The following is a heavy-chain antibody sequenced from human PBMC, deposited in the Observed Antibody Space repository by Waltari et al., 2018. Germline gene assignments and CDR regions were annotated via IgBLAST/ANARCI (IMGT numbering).Heavy chain of an antibody. CDR3: ARGMVGAAYFDC. CDR2: ISSSSTI. CDR1: GFTFSSYS. J-gene: IGHJ4*02. D-gene: IGHD1-26*01. V-gene: IGHV3-48*04. Sequence: EVQLVESGGGLVQPGGSLRLSCVASGFTFSSYSMNWVRQAPGKGLGWVSYISSSSTINYADSLKGRFTISRDSPKNSLYLQMNSLRAEDAAVYYCARGMVGAAYFDCWGQGALVSVSS.